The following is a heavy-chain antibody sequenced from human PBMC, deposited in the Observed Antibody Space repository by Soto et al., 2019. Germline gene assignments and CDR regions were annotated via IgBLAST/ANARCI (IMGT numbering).Heavy chain of an antibody. J-gene: IGHJ6*02. CDR3: AKEVKKQWLVRGAYYYGMDV. CDR1: GFTFSSYG. Sequence: GESLKISCAASGFTFSSYGMHWVRQAPGKGLEWVAVISYDGSNKYYADSVKGRFTTSRDNSKNMLYLQMNSLRAEDTAVYYCAKEVKKQWLVRGAYYYGMDVWGQGTTVTVSS. D-gene: IGHD6-19*01. V-gene: IGHV3-30*18. CDR2: ISYDGSNK.